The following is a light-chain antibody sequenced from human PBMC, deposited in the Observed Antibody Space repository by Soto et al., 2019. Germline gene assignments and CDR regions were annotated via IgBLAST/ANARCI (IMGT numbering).Light chain of an antibody. J-gene: IGKJ1*01. V-gene: IGKV3-20*01. CDR2: GAS. CDR1: QSVSSSY. CDR3: QQYGSSPPT. Sequence: EIVLTPSPGTLSLSPGARATLSCRASQSVSSSYLAWYQQKPGQAPRLLIYGASSRATGTPDRFSGSGSGTDFTLTINRLEPEDFALYYCQQYGSSPPTFGQGTKVDIK.